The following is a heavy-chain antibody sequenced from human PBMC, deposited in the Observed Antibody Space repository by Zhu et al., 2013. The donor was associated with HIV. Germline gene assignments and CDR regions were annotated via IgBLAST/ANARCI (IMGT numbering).Heavy chain of an antibody. CDR2: INPNSGGT. Sequence: QVQLVQSGAEVKKPGASMKVSCKTSGYTFTGHFLHWVRQAPGQGLEWMGWINPNSGGTNYAQKFQGRVTMTRDTSISTAYMELSRLRSDDTALYYCATVSSTTSSNYWGQGTLVHRLL. D-gene: IGHD2-2*01. CDR3: ATVSSTTSSNY. V-gene: IGHV1-2*02. J-gene: IGHJ4*02. CDR1: GYTFTGHF.